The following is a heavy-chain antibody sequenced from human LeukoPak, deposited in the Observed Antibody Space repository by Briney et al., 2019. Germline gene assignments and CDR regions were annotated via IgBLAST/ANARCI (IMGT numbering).Heavy chain of an antibody. J-gene: IGHJ3*02. V-gene: IGHV1-46*01. D-gene: IGHD3-16*01. CDR3: ARENSGDGGAFDI. CDR1: GYTFISYS. Sequence: ASVKVSCKASGYTFISYSMHWVRQAPGQGLEWMGIIDPSGGSTSYAQKFQGRVTMTRDMSTSTAYMELSSLRSEDTAVYYCARENSGDGGAFDIWGQGTMVTVSS. CDR2: IDPSGGST.